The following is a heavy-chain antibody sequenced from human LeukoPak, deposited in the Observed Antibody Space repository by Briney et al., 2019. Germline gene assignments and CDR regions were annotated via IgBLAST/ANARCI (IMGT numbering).Heavy chain of an antibody. J-gene: IGHJ4*02. CDR3: VRVFDN. CDR2: ISSTGTIM. CDR1: GFTFNTYA. V-gene: IGHV3-48*01. Sequence: GGSLRLSCAASGFTFNTYAMNWVRQAPGKGLEGGSYISSTGTIMYYADSVKGRFTISRDNAKNSLYLQMNSLRAEDTAVYYCVRVFDNWGQGTLVTVSS.